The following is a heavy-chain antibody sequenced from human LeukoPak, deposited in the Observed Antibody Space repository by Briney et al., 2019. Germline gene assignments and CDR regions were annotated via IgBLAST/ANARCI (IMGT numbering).Heavy chain of an antibody. V-gene: IGHV3-9*01. Sequence: GGSLRLSCAASGFTFDDYAMHWVRQAPGKGLEWVSGISWNSGSIGYADSVKGRFTISRDNAKNSLYLQMNSLRAEDTALYYCAKGLHHYYDSRGYYSLAHDAFDIWGQGTMVTVST. CDR3: AKGLHHYYDSRGYYSLAHDAFDI. CDR2: ISWNSGSI. CDR1: GFTFDDYA. D-gene: IGHD3-22*01. J-gene: IGHJ3*02.